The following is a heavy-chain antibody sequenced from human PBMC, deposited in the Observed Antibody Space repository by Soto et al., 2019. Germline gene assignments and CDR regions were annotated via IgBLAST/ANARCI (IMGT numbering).Heavy chain of an antibody. D-gene: IGHD2-21*02. Sequence: PGGSLRLSCAASGFTFSNAWMSWVRQAPGKGLEWVGRIKSKTDGGTTDYAAPVKGRFTISRDDSKNTLYLQMNSLKTEDTAVYYCTTDPSERGDPYYYYGMDVWGQGTTVTAP. CDR2: IKSKTDGGTT. J-gene: IGHJ6*02. CDR3: TTDPSERGDPYYYYGMDV. CDR1: GFTFSNAW. V-gene: IGHV3-15*01.